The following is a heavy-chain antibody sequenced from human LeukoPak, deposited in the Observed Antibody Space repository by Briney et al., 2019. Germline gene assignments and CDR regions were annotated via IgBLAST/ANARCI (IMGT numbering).Heavy chain of an antibody. CDR1: GFTFSNYE. Sequence: GGSLRLSCAASGFTFSNYEMNWVRQAPGKGLEWVSYISSSGSTIYYADSVKGRFTISRDNAKNSLYLQMNSLRAEDTAVYYCARSRDYYGSGKVFDYWGQGTLVTVSS. D-gene: IGHD3-10*01. J-gene: IGHJ4*02. V-gene: IGHV3-48*03. CDR2: ISSSGSTI. CDR3: ARSRDYYGSGKVFDY.